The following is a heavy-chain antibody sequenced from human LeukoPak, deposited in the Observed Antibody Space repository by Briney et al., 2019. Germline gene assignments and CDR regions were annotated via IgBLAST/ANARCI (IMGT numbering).Heavy chain of an antibody. Sequence: KPSQTLSLTCTVSGGSISSGGYYWSWIRQHPGKGLEWIGYIYYSGSTYYNPSLKSRVTISVDTSKNQFSLKLSSVTAADTAVYYCARSDFWSGYWFDPWGQGTLVTVSS. CDR1: GGSISSGGYY. CDR3: ARSDFWSGYWFDP. D-gene: IGHD3-3*01. CDR2: IYYSGST. J-gene: IGHJ5*02. V-gene: IGHV4-31*03.